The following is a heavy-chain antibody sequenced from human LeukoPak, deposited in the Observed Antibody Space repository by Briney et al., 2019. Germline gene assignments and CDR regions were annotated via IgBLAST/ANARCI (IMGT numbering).Heavy chain of an antibody. CDR3: AKETYNGDWYYFDY. CDR2: IYSGGST. D-gene: IGHD4-17*01. CDR1: GFTVSSNY. V-gene: IGHV3-53*01. J-gene: IGHJ4*02. Sequence: GGSLRLSCAASGFTVSSNYMSWVRQAPGKGLEWVSVIYSGGSTYYADSVKGRFTISRDNSKNTLYLQMNSLRAEYTAVYYCAKETYNGDWYYFDYWGQGTLVTVSS.